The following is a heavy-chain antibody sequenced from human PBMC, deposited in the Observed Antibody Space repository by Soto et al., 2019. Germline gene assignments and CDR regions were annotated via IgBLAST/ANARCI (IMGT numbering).Heavy chain of an antibody. Sequence: SETLSLTCTVSNDSISSSNWWSWVRQPPGKGLEWIGEIYHSGSTNYNPSLKSRVTISVDSSKNQFSLKLSSVTAADTAVYYCASYYYGSGSFDYWGQGTLVTVSS. D-gene: IGHD3-10*01. CDR1: NDSISSSNW. CDR2: IYHSGST. V-gene: IGHV4-4*02. J-gene: IGHJ4*02. CDR3: ASYYYGSGSFDY.